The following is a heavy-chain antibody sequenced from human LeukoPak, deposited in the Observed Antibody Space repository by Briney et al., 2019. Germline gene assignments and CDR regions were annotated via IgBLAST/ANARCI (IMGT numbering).Heavy chain of an antibody. D-gene: IGHD2-15*01. CDR1: GGSISSYY. CDR3: ARVFCSGGSCFDH. V-gene: IGHV4-59*08. Sequence: PSETLSLTCTVSGGSISSYYWSWIRQPPGKGLEWIGYIYYSGSTNYNPSLKSRVTISVDTSKNQFSLKLSSVTAADTAVYYCARVFCSGGSCFDHWGQGTLVTVSS. CDR2: IYYSGST. J-gene: IGHJ4*02.